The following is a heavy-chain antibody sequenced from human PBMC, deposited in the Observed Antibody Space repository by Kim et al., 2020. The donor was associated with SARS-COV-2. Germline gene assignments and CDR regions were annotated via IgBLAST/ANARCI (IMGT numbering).Heavy chain of an antibody. J-gene: IGHJ4*02. V-gene: IGHV3-74*01. CDR3: TTAFEY. Sequence: NNDGNNTNYAASVKGRFTIHRDNAKNTVYLQMNSLGAEDTAVYYCTTAFEYWGQGALVTVSS. CDR2: NNDGNNT.